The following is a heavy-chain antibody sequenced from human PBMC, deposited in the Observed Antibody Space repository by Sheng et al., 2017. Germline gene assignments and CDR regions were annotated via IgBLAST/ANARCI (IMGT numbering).Heavy chain of an antibody. CDR2: INHSGST. D-gene: IGHD2-2*01. J-gene: IGHJ5*02. CDR3: ARGPGIVSAARGWFDP. Sequence: QVQLQQWGAGLLKPSETLSLTCAVYGGSFSGYYWSWIRQPPGKWLEWIGEINHSGSTNYNPSLKSRVTISVDTSKNQFSLKLSSVTAADTAVYYCARGPGIVSAARGWFDPWGQGTLVTVSS. CDR1: GGSFSGYY. V-gene: IGHV4-34*01.